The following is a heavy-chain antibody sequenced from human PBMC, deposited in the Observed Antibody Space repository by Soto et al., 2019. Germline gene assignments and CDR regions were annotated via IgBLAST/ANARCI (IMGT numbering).Heavy chain of an antibody. J-gene: IGHJ6*02. CDR1: GFSLNTGGVD. D-gene: IGHD3-10*01. Sequence: KESGPTLVKPTQTLTLTCTFSGFSLNTGGVDVGWVRQPRGKAMEWLALIYWDDDERYRPSLRSRLNITKDTINNQVVLTMTNMDPEDTATYYCVRNWRYYGGDYYYGMDAWGQGTTVTVSS. V-gene: IGHV2-5*02. CDR3: VRNWRYYGGDYYYGMDA. CDR2: IYWDDDE.